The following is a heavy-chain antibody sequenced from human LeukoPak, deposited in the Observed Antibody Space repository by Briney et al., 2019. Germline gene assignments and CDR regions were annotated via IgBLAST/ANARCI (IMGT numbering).Heavy chain of an antibody. J-gene: IGHJ4*02. CDR1: GFPFSSYA. Sequence: PGGSLRLSCAASGFPFSSYAMSWVRQSPGKGLEWVSAISGGNGNTYYAYYADSVRGRFTISRDNSKNTLYLQMNSLRAEDTAVYYCAKDGQVEMASARLYYFDYWGQGTLVTVSS. CDR3: AKDGQVEMASARLYYFDY. D-gene: IGHD5-24*01. V-gene: IGHV3-23*01. CDR2: ISGGNGNTYYA.